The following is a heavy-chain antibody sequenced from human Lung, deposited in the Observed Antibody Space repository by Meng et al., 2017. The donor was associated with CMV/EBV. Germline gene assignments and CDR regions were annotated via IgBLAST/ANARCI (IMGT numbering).Heavy chain of an antibody. Sequence: GGSXRLXCAASGFRFDDYGMHWVRQTPGKGLEWVAVIRHDGTNKFYGDSVKGRFTISRDNSKNTVYLQMNILRPGETAVYYCAKDLLLFGGPNAYFDQWGQGTXVT. J-gene: IGHJ4*02. CDR2: IRHDGTNK. D-gene: IGHD3-16*01. CDR1: GFRFDDYG. CDR3: AKDLLLFGGPNAYFDQ. V-gene: IGHV3-30*02.